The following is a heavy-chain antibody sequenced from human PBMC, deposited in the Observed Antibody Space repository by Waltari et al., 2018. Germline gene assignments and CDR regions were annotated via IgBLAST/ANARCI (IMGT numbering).Heavy chain of an antibody. J-gene: IGHJ6*02. CDR2: INHSGST. CDR3: ARGHYYYGMDV. CDR1: GGSFSGYY. V-gene: IGHV4-34*01. Sequence: QVQLQQWGAGLLKPSETLSLTCAVYGGSFSGYYWSWIRQPPGKGLEWIGEINHSGSTNYNPSLKSRVTISVDTSQNQFSLKLSSVTAADTSVYYCARGHYYYGMDVWGQGTTVTVS.